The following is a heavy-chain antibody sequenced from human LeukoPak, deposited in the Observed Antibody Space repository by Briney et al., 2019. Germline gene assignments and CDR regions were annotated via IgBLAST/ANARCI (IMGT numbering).Heavy chain of an antibody. CDR3: AKDLGSGPLMDV. V-gene: IGHV3-30*18. D-gene: IGHD3-3*01. J-gene: IGHJ6*02. CDR2: ISYDGSNK. Sequence: PGGSLRLSCAASGFSFDTYWMTWVRQAPGKGLEWVAVISYDGSNKYYADSVKGRFTISRDNSKNTLYLQMNSLRAEDTAVYYCAKDLGSGPLMDVWGQGTTVTVSS. CDR1: GFSFDTYW.